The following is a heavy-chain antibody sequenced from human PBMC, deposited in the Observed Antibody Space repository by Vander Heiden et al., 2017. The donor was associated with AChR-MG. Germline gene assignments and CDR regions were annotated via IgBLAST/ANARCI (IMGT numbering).Heavy chain of an antibody. CDR3: AANYGGLSDAFDV. J-gene: IGHJ3*01. V-gene: IGHV3-66*01. Sequence: DVQLVESGGGLVQPGGSLRLSCAASGFPVSSSYVTWVRRAPGKGLEWVSMLYTGGSSYHADSVKGRFTISRDKSRSTLYLQMNSLRADDTAVYYCAANYGGLSDAFDVWGQGTMVTVSA. D-gene: IGHD4-17*01. CDR2: LYTGGSS. CDR1: GFPVSSSY.